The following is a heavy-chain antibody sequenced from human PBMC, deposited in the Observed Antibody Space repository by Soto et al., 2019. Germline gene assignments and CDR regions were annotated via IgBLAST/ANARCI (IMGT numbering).Heavy chain of an antibody. CDR2: ISGSGGST. V-gene: IGHV3-23*01. J-gene: IGHJ4*02. CDR1: GFTFISDA. D-gene: IGHD3-9*01. Sequence: GSLRLSCAASGFTFISDAMSWVRQAPGKGLEWVSAISGSGGSTYYADSVKGRFTISRDNSKNTLYLQMNSLRAEDTAVYYCAKWPPLSGTEYYFDYWGQGTLVTVSS. CDR3: AKWPPLSGTEYYFDY.